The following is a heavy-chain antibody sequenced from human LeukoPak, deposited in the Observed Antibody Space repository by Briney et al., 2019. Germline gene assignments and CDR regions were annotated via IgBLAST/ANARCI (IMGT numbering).Heavy chain of an antibody. CDR2: IKGKNEGETT. V-gene: IGHV3-15*01. J-gene: IGHJ4*02. CDR1: GFTFSNAW. CDR3: TRDLGSSQ. D-gene: IGHD3-10*01. Sequence: TGGSLRVSCAASGFTFSNAWMTWVRQAPGKGLEWVGRIKGKNEGETTDYAAPVKGRFTISRDDPTNTLYLQMNSLKTEDTAMYYCTRDLGSSQWGQGTLVTVSS.